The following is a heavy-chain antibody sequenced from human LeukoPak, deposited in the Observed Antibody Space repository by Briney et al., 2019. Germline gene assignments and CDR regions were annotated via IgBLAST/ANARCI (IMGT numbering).Heavy chain of an antibody. CDR2: IYYSGST. CDR3: AREVYYYDSSGYYDDY. CDR1: GGSISSGDYY. V-gene: IGHV4-30-4*08. D-gene: IGHD3-22*01. J-gene: IGHJ4*02. Sequence: SSETLSLTCTVPGGSISSGDYYWSWIRQPPGKGLEWIGYIYYSGSTYYNPSLKSRVTISVDTSKNQFSLKLSSVTAADTAVYYCAREVYYYDSSGYYDDYWGQGTLVTVSS.